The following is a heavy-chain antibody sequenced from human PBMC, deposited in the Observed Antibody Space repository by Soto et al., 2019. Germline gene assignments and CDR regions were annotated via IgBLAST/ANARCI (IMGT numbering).Heavy chain of an antibody. V-gene: IGHV3-23*01. CDR3: ARTDKYNSQSSGWANRFDY. D-gene: IGHD6-19*01. J-gene: IGHJ4*02. CDR2: FTSGGST. Sequence: EVQLLESGGDLVQPGGSLRLSCAASGFIFSNYAMTWVRQAPGKGPEWVSTFTSGGSTYYRDTVKGRVTISRDNSKNTLYLQMNSLRAEDTALHYCARTDKYNSQSSGWANRFDYWGQRTLVTVSS. CDR1: GFIFSNYA.